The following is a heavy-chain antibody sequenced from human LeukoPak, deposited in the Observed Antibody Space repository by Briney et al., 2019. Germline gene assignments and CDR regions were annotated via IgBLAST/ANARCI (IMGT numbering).Heavy chain of an antibody. CDR1: GFTFSSYA. V-gene: IGHV3-23*01. CDR2: ISGSGGGT. CDR3: AKGNWRYFDY. D-gene: IGHD1-1*01. J-gene: IGHJ4*02. Sequence: GGSLRLSCAASGFTFSSYAMTWVRQAPGKGLEWVPVISGSGGGTYYADSVKGRFTISRDNSKNTLYLQMNSLGADDTAVYYCAKGNWRYFDYWGQGTLVAVS.